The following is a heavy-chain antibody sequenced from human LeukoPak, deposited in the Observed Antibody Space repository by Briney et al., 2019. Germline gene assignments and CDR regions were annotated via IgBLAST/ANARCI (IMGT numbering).Heavy chain of an antibody. V-gene: IGHV4-34*01. CDR3: ARLQGGYRFDP. J-gene: IGHJ5*02. Sequence: SETLSLTCGVYGGSFSGYHWSWIRQPPGKGLEWIGDITHSGSTNYKPSLKSRVTISADTSKIQFSLKLSSVTAADTAVYYCARLQGGYRFDPWGQGTLVTVSS. CDR2: ITHSGST. D-gene: IGHD3-22*01. CDR1: GGSFSGYH.